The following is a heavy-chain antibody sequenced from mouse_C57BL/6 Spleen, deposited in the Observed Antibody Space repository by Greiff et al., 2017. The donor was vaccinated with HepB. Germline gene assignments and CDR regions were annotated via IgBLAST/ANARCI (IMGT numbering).Heavy chain of an antibody. J-gene: IGHJ2*01. CDR2: IYPSDSET. V-gene: IGHV1-61*01. Sequence: QVHVKQPGAELVRPGSSVKLSCKASGYTFTSYWMDWVKQRPGQGLEWIGNIYPSDSETHYNQKFKDKATLTVDKSSSTAYMQLSSLTSEDSAVYYCARSGGRDYWGQGTTLTVSS. D-gene: IGHD3-2*02. CDR1: GYTFTSYW. CDR3: ARSGGRDY.